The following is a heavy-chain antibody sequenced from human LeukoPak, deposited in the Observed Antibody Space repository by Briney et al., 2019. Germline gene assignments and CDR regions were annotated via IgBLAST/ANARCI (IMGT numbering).Heavy chain of an antibody. V-gene: IGHV3-23*01. D-gene: IGHD3-16*01. Sequence: GGSLRLSCAASGFTFSSYAMTWVRQAPGKGLEWVSAISGSGGRTYYADSVKGRFTISRDNSKNTLFLQMNSLRAEDTAVYYCAKGAMIEALIVGFDYWGQGTLVTVSS. CDR3: AKGAMIEALIVGFDY. J-gene: IGHJ4*02. CDR1: GFTFSSYA. CDR2: ISGSGGRT.